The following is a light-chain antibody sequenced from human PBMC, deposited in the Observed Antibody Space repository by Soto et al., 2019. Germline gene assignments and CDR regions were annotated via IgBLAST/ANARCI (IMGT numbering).Light chain of an antibody. V-gene: IGKV3-15*01. CDR3: QQHNNWPPWT. CDR2: GAS. CDR1: QSVSNN. Sequence: EIVMTQSPATLSVSPGERATLSCRASQSVSNNLAWYQQKPGQAPRLLIYGASTRATGIPARFSGSGSGTEFTLTISSLQSVDFAVYYCQQHNNWPPWTFGQGTKVEIK. J-gene: IGKJ1*01.